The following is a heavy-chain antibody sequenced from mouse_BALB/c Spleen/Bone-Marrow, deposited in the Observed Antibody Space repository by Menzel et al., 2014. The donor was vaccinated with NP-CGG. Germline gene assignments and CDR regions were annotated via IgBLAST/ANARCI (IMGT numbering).Heavy chain of an antibody. CDR2: INPSSGYA. D-gene: IGHD2-14*01. V-gene: IGHV1-4*01. CDR1: GYTFTSYT. J-gene: IGHJ3*01. Sequence: VKLRECGAELASPGASVKVSCKASGYTFTSYTMHWVKQRPGQGLEWIGYINPSSGYANYNQKFKDKATLTADKSSSTAYMQLSSLTSEDSAVYYCARSAYYRSLFASCGQGTLVIV. CDR3: ARSAYYRSLFAS.